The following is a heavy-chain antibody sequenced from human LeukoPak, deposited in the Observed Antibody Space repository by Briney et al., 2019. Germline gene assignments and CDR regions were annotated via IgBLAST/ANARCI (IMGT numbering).Heavy chain of an antibody. J-gene: IGHJ4*02. Sequence: PGGSLRLSCAASGFTFSSYSMNWVRQAPGKGLEWVSSISSSSTYIYYADSVKGRFTTSRANAKNSLYLQMNSLRAEDTAVYYCARDPYSGLFDYWGQGTLVTVSS. V-gene: IGHV3-21*01. CDR2: ISSSSTYI. CDR1: GFTFSSYS. CDR3: ARDPYSGLFDY. D-gene: IGHD4-11*01.